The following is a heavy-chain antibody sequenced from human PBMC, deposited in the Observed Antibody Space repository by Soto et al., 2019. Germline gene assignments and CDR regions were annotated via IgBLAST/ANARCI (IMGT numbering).Heavy chain of an antibody. V-gene: IGHV4-30-2*01. J-gene: IGHJ4*02. D-gene: IGHD5-12*01. Sequence: SETLSLTCAVSGGSISSGGYSWSWIRQPPGKGLEWIGYIYHSGSTYYNPSLKSRVTISVDRSKNQFSLKLSSVTTADTAVYYCAAGGGLPRYYWGQGTLVTVSS. CDR1: GGSISSGGYS. CDR2: IYHSGST. CDR3: AAGGGLPRYY.